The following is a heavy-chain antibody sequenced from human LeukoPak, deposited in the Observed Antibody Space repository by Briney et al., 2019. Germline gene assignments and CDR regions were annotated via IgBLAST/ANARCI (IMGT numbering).Heavy chain of an antibody. CDR1: GGTFSSYA. J-gene: IGHJ4*02. V-gene: IGHV1-69*13. CDR2: IIPIFGTA. Sequence: PVTVSCKASGGTFSSYAISWLRQAPGPALEWTGGIIPIFGTANYAQKFQGRVTITADESTSTAYMELSSLRSEDTAVYYCAKLYSGSYSSSGYWGQGTLVTVSS. CDR3: AKLYSGSYSSSGY. D-gene: IGHD1-26*01.